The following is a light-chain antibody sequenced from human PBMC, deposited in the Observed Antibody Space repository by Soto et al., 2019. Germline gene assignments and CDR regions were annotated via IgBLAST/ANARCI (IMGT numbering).Light chain of an antibody. J-gene: IGKJ1*01. CDR2: GAS. Sequence: EIVITQSPATLSVSPGERATLSCRASQSVSSILAWYQQKPGQAPRLLIYGASTRATGIPARFSGSGSGTEVTLTISSLQSEDFAVYYCQQYNDWPQTFGQGTKVEIK. V-gene: IGKV3-15*01. CDR3: QQYNDWPQT. CDR1: QSVSSI.